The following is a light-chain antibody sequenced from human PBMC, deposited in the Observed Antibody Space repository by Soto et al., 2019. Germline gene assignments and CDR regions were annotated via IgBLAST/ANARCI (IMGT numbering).Light chain of an antibody. CDR1: QDISVY. CDR3: QKFNTAPLT. CDR2: SAS. Sequence: DIQMTQSPSSLSASVGDRVTITCRASQDISVYLAWYQQKPGKVPKLLIYSASILQSGAPSRFSGNGSGTDFTLTISSLQPEVVATYFCQKFNTAPLTFGQGTRLEIK. V-gene: IGKV1-27*01. J-gene: IGKJ5*01.